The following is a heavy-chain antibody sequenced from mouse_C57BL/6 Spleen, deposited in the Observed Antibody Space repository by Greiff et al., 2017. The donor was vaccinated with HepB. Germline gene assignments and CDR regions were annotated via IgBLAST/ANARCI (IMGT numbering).Heavy chain of an antibody. CDR1: GYTFTSYG. J-gene: IGHJ2*01. V-gene: IGHV1-81*01. D-gene: IGHD1-1*01. CDR3: ARVNNYVSSLYYVVY. CDR2: IYPRSGNT. Sequence: VQLQQSGAELARPGASVKLSCKASGYTFTSYGISWVKQRTGQGLEWIGEIYPRSGNTYYNEKLKGKATLTADKSSSTAYMELRSLTLEDSAFYFCARVNNYVSSLYYVVYGGQGTTFTVSS.